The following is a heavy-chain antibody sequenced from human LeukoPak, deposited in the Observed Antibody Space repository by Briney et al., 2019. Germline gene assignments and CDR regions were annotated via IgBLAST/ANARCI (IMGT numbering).Heavy chain of an antibody. V-gene: IGHV3-30*18. CDR3: AKDGHDYGAEYYFDY. Sequence: PGGSLRLSCAASGFTFSSYGMHWVRQAPVKGLEWVAVISYDGSNKYYADSVKGRFTISRDNSKNTLYLQMNSLRAEDTAVYYCAKDGHDYGAEYYFDYWGQGTLVTVSS. CDR1: GFTFSSYG. CDR2: ISYDGSNK. J-gene: IGHJ4*02. D-gene: IGHD4-17*01.